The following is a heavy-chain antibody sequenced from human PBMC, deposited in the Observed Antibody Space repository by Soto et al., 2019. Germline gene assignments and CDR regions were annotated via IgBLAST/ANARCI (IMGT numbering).Heavy chain of an antibody. D-gene: IGHD1-7*01. CDR1: GGSFTSNNW. CDR3: ASRDPGTSVDY. CDR2: NYRTGST. V-gene: IGHV4-4*02. J-gene: IGHJ4*02. Sequence: PSATLSVTCAVSGGSFTSNNWWPWVRQPPGQGLEWIGENYRTGSTNYNPSLKSRVTISLDKSENQFSLKVTSLTAADTAVYYCASRDPGTSVDYWGQGTLVTVSS.